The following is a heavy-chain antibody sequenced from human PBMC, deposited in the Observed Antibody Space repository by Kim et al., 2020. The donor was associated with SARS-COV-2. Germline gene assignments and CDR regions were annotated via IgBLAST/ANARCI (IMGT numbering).Heavy chain of an antibody. CDR3: ASEVFCGGDCSDY. D-gene: IGHD2-21*02. J-gene: IGHJ4*02. CDR1: GFIFRSYT. Sequence: GGSLRLSCAASGFIFRSYTMNWVRQAPGKGLEWVSSISSSSSDIYYADSVKGRFTISRDNAKNSLYLQMNSLRAEDTAVYYCASEVFCGGDCSDYWGQGTLVTVSS. V-gene: IGHV3-21*01. CDR2: ISSSSSDI.